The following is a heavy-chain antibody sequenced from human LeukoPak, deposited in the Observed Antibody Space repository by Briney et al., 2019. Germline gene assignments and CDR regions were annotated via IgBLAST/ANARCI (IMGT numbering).Heavy chain of an antibody. J-gene: IGHJ4*02. Sequence: PPGGSLRLSCAASGFAFSLYAMPWVRQAPGKGLEWVAFISSDGSNKYYADSVKGRFTISRDNSKNTLYLQMNSLRAEDTAVYYCARDGGYYYDSTYYFDYWGQGTLVTVSS. D-gene: IGHD3-22*01. V-gene: IGHV3-30-3*01. CDR1: GFAFSLYA. CDR2: ISSDGSNK. CDR3: ARDGGYYYDSTYYFDY.